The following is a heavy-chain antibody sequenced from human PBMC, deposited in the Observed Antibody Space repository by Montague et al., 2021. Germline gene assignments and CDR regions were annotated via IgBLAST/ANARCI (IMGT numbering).Heavy chain of an antibody. CDR2: INEDGSEK. CDR3: ARYEVASSRSSIDY. Sequence: SLRLSCAASGITFDYYWMSWVRQAPGKGLEWVANINEDGSEKNYVDSVRGRFSISRDNTKNSLYLQMNSLRVEDTAVYYCARYEVASSRSSIDYWGRGTLVTVSS. V-gene: IGHV3-7*01. CDR1: GITFDYYW. J-gene: IGHJ4*02. D-gene: IGHD6-6*01.